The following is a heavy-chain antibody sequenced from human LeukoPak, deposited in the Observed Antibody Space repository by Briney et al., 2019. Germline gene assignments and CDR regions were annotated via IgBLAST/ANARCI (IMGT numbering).Heavy chain of an antibody. CDR1: GFTASSNY. Sequence: GGSLRLSCAASGFTASSNYMSWVRQAPGKGLEWVSVIYSGGSTYYADSVKGRFTISRDNSKNTLYLQMNSLRAEDTAVYYCARAPGDYDSSGYYYSRYYYYGMDVWGQGTMVTVSS. V-gene: IGHV3-53*01. J-gene: IGHJ6*02. CDR2: IYSGGST. CDR3: ARAPGDYDSSGYYYSRYYYYGMDV. D-gene: IGHD3-22*01.